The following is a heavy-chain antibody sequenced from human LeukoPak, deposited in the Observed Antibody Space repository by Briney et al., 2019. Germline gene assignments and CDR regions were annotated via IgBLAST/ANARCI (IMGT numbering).Heavy chain of an antibody. Sequence: GGAVRLSCAASGFTFSTYAMSWVRQAPGKGMEWVSTISGSGGSTYYADSVKGRFTISRDNSKNTVYLQLNSLRAEDTAVYYCAKRPYCSGAVCYHIDYWGQGTLLTVLS. CDR1: GFTFSTYA. V-gene: IGHV3-23*01. CDR3: AKRPYCSGAVCYHIDY. J-gene: IGHJ4*02. D-gene: IGHD2-15*01. CDR2: ISGSGGST.